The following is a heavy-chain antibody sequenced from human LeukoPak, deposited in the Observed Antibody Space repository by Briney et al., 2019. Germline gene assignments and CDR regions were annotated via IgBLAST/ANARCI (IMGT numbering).Heavy chain of an antibody. J-gene: IGHJ6*02. Sequence: GGSLRLSCEASGFMFVSYAMSWVRQAPGKGLEWVANIKQDGSEKYYVDSVKGRFTISRDNAKNSLYLQMNSLRAEDTAVYYCARNGYCSGGSCYSGYYYGMDVWGQGTTVTVSS. D-gene: IGHD2-15*01. CDR3: ARNGYCSGGSCYSGYYYGMDV. CDR2: IKQDGSEK. V-gene: IGHV3-7*01. CDR1: GFMFVSYA.